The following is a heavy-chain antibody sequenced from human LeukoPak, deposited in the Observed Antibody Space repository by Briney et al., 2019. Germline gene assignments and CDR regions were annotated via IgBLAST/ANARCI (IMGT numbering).Heavy chain of an antibody. D-gene: IGHD3-3*01. CDR3: AKDTYDSDAFDI. V-gene: IGHV3-30*02. CDR2: IRYDGSNK. CDR1: GFTFSSYW. J-gene: IGHJ3*02. Sequence: GGSLRLSCAASGFTFSSYWMHWVRQAPGKGLEWVAFIRYDGSNKYYADSVKGRFTISRDNSKNTLYLQMNSLRAEDTAVYYRAKDTYDSDAFDIWGQGTMVTVSS.